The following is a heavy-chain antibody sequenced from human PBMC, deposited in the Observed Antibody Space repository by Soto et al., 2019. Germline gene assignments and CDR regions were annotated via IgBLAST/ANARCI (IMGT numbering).Heavy chain of an antibody. D-gene: IGHD2-15*01. V-gene: IGHV3-21*01. Sequence: EVQLVESGGGLVKPGGSLSLSCAASGFTFGSYRMNWVRQAPGKGQEWVSSISSSSSYIYYADSVKSRFTISRDNPKNSLYLQMNSLRAEDTAVYYCARDYCSGGSCYYFDYWGQGTLVTVSS. CDR2: ISSSSSYI. CDR1: GFTFGSYR. CDR3: ARDYCSGGSCYYFDY. J-gene: IGHJ4*02.